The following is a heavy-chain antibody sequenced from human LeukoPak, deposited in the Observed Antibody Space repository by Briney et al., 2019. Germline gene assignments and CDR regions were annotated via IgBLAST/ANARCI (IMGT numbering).Heavy chain of an antibody. D-gene: IGHD3-10*01. J-gene: IGHJ4*02. CDR3: ARRALGPIGAFDH. CDR2: IGTRGRPL. CDR1: GFTFRDHY. V-gene: IGHV3-11*01. Sequence: GGSLRLSCVVSGFTFRDHYMAWIRQAPGQGLEWIAYIGTRGRPLYFADSVKGRISASRDDGVNSLFLQMEGLVEDTAIYYCARRALGPIGAFDHWGQGALVTVSS.